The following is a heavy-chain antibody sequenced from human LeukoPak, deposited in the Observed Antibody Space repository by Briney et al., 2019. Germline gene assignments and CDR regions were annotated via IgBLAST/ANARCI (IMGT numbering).Heavy chain of an antibody. CDR2: IYYSGST. Sequence: SETLSLTCTVSGGSISSSSYYWGWIRQPPGKGLEWIGSIYYSGSTYYNPSLKSRVTISVDTSKNQFSLKLSSVTAADTAVYYCARVLGYYYDSSGYYFDYWGRGTLVTVSS. CDR1: GGSISSSSYY. CDR3: ARVLGYYYDSSGYYFDY. J-gene: IGHJ4*02. V-gene: IGHV4-39*07. D-gene: IGHD3-22*01.